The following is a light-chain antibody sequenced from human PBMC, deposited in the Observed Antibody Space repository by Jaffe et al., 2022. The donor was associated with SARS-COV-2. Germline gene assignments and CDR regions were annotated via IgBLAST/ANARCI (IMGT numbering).Light chain of an antibody. J-gene: IGLJ3*02. V-gene: IGLV2-11*01. Sequence: QSALTQPRSVSGSPGQSVTISCTGTSSDVGGYNYVSWYQQHPGKVPKVMILDVSRRPSGVPDRFSGSKSGNTASLTISGLQAEDEADYYCCSYAGSYSWVFGGGTKLTVL. CDR3: CSYAGSYSWV. CDR2: DVS. CDR1: SSDVGGYNY.